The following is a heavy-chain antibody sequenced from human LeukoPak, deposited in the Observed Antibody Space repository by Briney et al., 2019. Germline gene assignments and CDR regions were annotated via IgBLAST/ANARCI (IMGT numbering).Heavy chain of an antibody. J-gene: IGHJ3*02. V-gene: IGHV3-7*01. CDR1: GFTFSNYW. CDR3: AREYCSGGSCYSDAFDI. Sequence: PGGSLRLSCAVSGFTFSNYWMSWVCQAPGKGLEWVANIREHGGEQYYVDSVKGRFTISRDNPKNSVYLQMDSLRVEDTAVYYCAREYCSGGSCYSDAFDIWGQGTMVTVSS. D-gene: IGHD2-15*01. CDR2: IREHGGEQ.